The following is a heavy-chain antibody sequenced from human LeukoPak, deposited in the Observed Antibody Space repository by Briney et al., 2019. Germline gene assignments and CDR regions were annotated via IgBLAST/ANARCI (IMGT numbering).Heavy chain of an antibody. V-gene: IGHV1-2*02. CDR3: GVDTRRFSPPDY. CDR1: GYTFTGSY. Sequence: RASVKVSCKASGYTFTGSYMHWVRQAPGQGLEWMGWINPDNGDTNYAQNFQGRVTMTRDTSISTAYMEFNMLRSDDTAVYYCGVDTRRFSPPDYWGQGTLVTVSS. J-gene: IGHJ4*02. D-gene: IGHD6-6*01. CDR2: INPDNGDT.